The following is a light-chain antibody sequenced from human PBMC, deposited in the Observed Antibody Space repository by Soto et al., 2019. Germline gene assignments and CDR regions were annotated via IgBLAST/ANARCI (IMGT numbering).Light chain of an antibody. CDR3: VSFTTSRSYV. CDR1: SSDVGGYKY. V-gene: IGLV2-14*01. J-gene: IGLJ1*01. CDR2: EVS. Sequence: QSVLTQPASVSGSPGQSITISCTGTSSDVGGYKYVSWYQQHPGKTPKLMIYEVSNRPSGVSNRFSGSKSGNTASLTISGLQAEDEADYYCVSFTTSRSYVFGTGTQLTVL.